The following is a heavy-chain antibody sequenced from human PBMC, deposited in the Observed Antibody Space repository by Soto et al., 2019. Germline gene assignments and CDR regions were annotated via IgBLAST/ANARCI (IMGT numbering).Heavy chain of an antibody. CDR3: ARVSYYDSSGSF. CDR1: GFTFSSYA. J-gene: IGHJ3*01. V-gene: IGHV3-30-3*01. CDR2: ISYEGSNK. D-gene: IGHD3-22*01. Sequence: SGGSLRLSCAASGFTFSSYAMHWVRQAPGKGLEWVAVISYEGSNKYYAESVKGQFTISRDNSKNTLYLQMNSLRAEDTAVYYCARVSYYDSSGSFWGQGTMVTVSS.